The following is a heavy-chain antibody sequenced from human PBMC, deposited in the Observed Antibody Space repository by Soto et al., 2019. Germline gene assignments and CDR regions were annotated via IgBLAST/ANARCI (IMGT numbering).Heavy chain of an antibody. J-gene: IGHJ4*02. D-gene: IGHD4-17*01. CDR1: GGSFSGYY. CDR3: ARQKVSRFYGEVDFFDY. Sequence: SETLSLTCAVYGGSFSGYYWSWIRQPPGKGLEWSGEINHSGSTNYNPSLKSRVTISVDTYKNQLSLKLSSVTAADTAVYYCARQKVSRFYGEVDFFDYWGLGTLVTVSS. CDR2: INHSGST. V-gene: IGHV4-34*01.